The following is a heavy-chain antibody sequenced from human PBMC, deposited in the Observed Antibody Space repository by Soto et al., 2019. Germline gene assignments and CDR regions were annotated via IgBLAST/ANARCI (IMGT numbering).Heavy chain of an antibody. CDR3: ATDRLN. Sequence: VASVKVSCKASGYSLPELSMHWVRQTPGKGLEWMGGFDPEDGERIYAQKFQGRVTMTEDTSTDTAYMELSSLRSDDTAVYFCATDRLNWGQGTQVTVSS. V-gene: IGHV1-24*01. CDR2: FDPEDGER. J-gene: IGHJ4*02. CDR1: GYSLPELS.